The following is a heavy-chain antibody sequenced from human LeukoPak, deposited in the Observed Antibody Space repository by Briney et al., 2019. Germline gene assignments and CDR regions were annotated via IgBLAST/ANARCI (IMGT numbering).Heavy chain of an antibody. CDR3: ARVFYYDSSGYAGPHLDG. Sequence: PSETLSLTCTVSGGSISSYYWSWIRQPPGKGLEWIGDIYYSGSTNYTPSLKSRVTISVDTPKNQFSLKLRSVTAAHTAVYYCARVFYYDSSGYAGPHLDGWGEGTLVSVPS. J-gene: IGHJ4*02. CDR1: GGSISSYY. D-gene: IGHD3-22*01. V-gene: IGHV4-59*01. CDR2: IYYSGST.